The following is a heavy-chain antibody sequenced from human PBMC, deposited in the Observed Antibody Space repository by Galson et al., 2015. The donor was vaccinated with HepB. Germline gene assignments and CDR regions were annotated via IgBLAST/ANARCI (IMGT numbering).Heavy chain of an antibody. J-gene: IGHJ4*02. CDR3: AKAEYVDYGDPGADY. Sequence: SLRLSCAASGFTFSRYGMHWVRQAPGKGLEWVAVISYDGSNKYYADSVKGRFTISRDNSKNTLYLQMNSLRAEDTAVYYCAKAEYVDYGDPGADYWGQGTLVTVSS. D-gene: IGHD4-17*01. V-gene: IGHV3-30*18. CDR2: ISYDGSNK. CDR1: GFTFSRYG.